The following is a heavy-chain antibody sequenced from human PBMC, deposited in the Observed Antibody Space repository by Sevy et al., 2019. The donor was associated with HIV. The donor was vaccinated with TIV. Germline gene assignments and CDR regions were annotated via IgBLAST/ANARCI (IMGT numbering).Heavy chain of an antibody. Sequence: GGSLRLSCAASGFTFSSYSMNWVRQAPGKGLEWVSYISSSSSTIYYADSVKGRFTISRDNAKNSRYLQMNSLRDEDTAVYYCARDRRVGHDAFDIWGQGTMVTVSS. D-gene: IGHD1-26*01. CDR2: ISSSSSTI. CDR3: ARDRRVGHDAFDI. CDR1: GFTFSSYS. V-gene: IGHV3-48*02. J-gene: IGHJ3*02.